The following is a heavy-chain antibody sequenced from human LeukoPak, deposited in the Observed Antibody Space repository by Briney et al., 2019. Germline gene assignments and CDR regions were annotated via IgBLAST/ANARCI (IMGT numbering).Heavy chain of an antibody. V-gene: IGHV4-59*08. CDR2: IYYSGST. CDR1: GGSISSYY. J-gene: IGHJ4*02. Sequence: SETLSLTCTVSGGSISSYYWSWIRQPPRKGLEWIGYIYYSGSTNYNPSLKSRVTISVDTSKNQFSLKLSSVTAADTAVYYCARGIVGATTVDYWGQGTWSPSPQ. CDR3: ARGIVGATTVDY. D-gene: IGHD1-26*01.